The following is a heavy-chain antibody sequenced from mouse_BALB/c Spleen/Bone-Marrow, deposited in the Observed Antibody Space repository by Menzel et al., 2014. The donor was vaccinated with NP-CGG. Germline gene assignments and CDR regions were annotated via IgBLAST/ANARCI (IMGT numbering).Heavy chain of an antibody. V-gene: IGHV1-54*01. J-gene: IGHJ2*01. CDR2: LNPGSGGT. Sequence: VQGVESGAELVRPGTSVKVSCKASGYAFTNYLIEWIRQRPEQGLEWIGVLNPGSGGTNYNEKFKGKATLTADKSSSTAYMQLSSLTSDDSAVYFCARRIYYAMGYWGQGTALTVSS. CDR1: GYAFTNYL. CDR3: ARRIYYAMGY. D-gene: IGHD2-1*01.